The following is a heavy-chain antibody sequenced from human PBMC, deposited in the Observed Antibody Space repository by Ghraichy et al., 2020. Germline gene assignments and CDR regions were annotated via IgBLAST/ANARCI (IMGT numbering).Heavy chain of an antibody. CDR2: IYYSGST. D-gene: IGHD3-3*01. Sequence: SETLSLTCTVSGGSISSSSYYWGWIRQPPGKGLEWIGSIYYSGSTYYNPSLKSRVTISVDTSKNQFSLKLSSVTAADTAVYYCARRCGYYDFWSGYRDAFDIWGQGTMVTVSS. CDR1: GGSISSSSYY. J-gene: IGHJ3*02. CDR3: ARRCGYYDFWSGYRDAFDI. V-gene: IGHV4-39*01.